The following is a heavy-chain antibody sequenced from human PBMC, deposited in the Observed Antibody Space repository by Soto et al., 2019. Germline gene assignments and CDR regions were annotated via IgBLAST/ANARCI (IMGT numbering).Heavy chain of an antibody. Sequence: QVQLVQSGAEVKRPGSSVKVSCKASGDTFNFYSINWVRQAPGLGLEWMGRVNPIVSMSNYAQRFQGRVTMTADKSTSTAYIELSGLRYEDPAIYYCATSYGSGYRAFDYWGQGALVTVSS. J-gene: IGHJ4*02. CDR3: ATSYGSGYRAFDY. CDR2: VNPIVSMS. D-gene: IGHD3-10*01. CDR1: GDTFNFYS. V-gene: IGHV1-69*04.